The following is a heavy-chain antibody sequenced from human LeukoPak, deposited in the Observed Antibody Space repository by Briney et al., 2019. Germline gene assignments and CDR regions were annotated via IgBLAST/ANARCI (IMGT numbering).Heavy chain of an antibody. D-gene: IGHD3-9*01. CDR3: AKGLTNLGDD. V-gene: IGHV3-23*01. CDR2: LSGSGSSA. J-gene: IGHJ4*02. CDR1: GFTFSTYA. Sequence: GGSLRLSCAASGFTFSTYAMSWVRQAPGKGLEWVSSLSGSGSSAYYADSGKGRFTISRDNSKNTLYLQMNSLRPEDTAVYYCAKGLTNLGDDWGQGTLVTVSS.